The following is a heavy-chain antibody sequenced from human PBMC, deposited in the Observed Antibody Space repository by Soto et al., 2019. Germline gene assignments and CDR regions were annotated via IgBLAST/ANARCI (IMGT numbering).Heavy chain of an antibody. CDR2: NYHSGST. V-gene: IGHV4-4*02. Sequence: QVQLQESGPGLVKPSGTLSLTCAVSGDSVSNRNWWSWVRQPPGKGLEWIGENYHSGSTIYNPSLMSRVTMSVESKNQFSLNLNAVTAADTAVYYCAHLRAHDYNYDGEGVDYWGQGTLVTVSS. CDR3: AHLRAHDYNYDGEGVDY. CDR1: GDSVSNRNW. J-gene: IGHJ4*02. D-gene: IGHD3-22*01.